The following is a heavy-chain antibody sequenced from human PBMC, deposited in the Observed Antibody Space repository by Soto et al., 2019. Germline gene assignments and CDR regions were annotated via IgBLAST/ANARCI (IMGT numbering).Heavy chain of an antibody. J-gene: IGHJ4*02. CDR3: AAHPDVLRFLEWSY. D-gene: IGHD3-3*01. Sequence: QVQLVESGGGVVQPGRSLRLSCAASGFTFSSYAMHWVRQAPGKGLEWVAVISYDGSNKYYADSVKGRFTISRDNSKNTLYLQMTSLRAADTAVYYCAAHPDVLRFLEWSYWGQGTLVTVSS. V-gene: IGHV3-30-3*01. CDR1: GFTFSSYA. CDR2: ISYDGSNK.